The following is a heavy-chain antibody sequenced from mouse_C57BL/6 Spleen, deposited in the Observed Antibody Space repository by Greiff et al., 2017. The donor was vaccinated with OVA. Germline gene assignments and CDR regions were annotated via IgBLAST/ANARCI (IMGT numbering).Heavy chain of an antibody. CDR2: ISSGGSYT. Sequence: EVHLVESGGDLVKPGGSLKLSCAASGFTFSSYGMSWVRQTPDKRLEWVATISSGGSYTYYPDSVKGRFPISRDNAKNTLYLQMSSLKSEDTAMDYCARHDYDEAWFAYWGQGTLVTVSA. D-gene: IGHD2-4*01. J-gene: IGHJ3*01. V-gene: IGHV5-6*01. CDR1: GFTFSSYG. CDR3: ARHDYDEAWFAY.